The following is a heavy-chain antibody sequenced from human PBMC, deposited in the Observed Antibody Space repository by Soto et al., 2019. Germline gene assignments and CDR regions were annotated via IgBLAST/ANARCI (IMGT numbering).Heavy chain of an antibody. CDR2: ISGSGGST. D-gene: IGHD4-17*01. J-gene: IGHJ5*02. CDR1: GFTFSSYA. CDR3: AKPVGDYGDYPA. Sequence: EVQLLESGGGLVQPGGSLRLSCAASGFTFSSYAMSWVRQAPGKGLEWVSAISGSGGSTYYADSVKGRFTISRDNSKNPLYLQMNRLRAEDTAVYFCAKPVGDYGDYPAWGQGTLVTVSS. V-gene: IGHV3-23*01.